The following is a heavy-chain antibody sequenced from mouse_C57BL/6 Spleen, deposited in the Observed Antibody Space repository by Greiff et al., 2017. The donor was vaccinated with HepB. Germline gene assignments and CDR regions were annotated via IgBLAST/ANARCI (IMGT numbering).Heavy chain of an antibody. CDR3: AREGGRSQCDY. CDR1: GYTFTSYW. V-gene: IGHV1-52*01. D-gene: IGHD6-1*01. CDR2: IDPSDSET. J-gene: IGHJ3*01. Sequence: QVQLKQPGAELVRPGSSVKLSCKASGYTFTSYWMHWVKQRPIQGLEWISNIDPSDSETHYNQKFKDKATLTVDKASSTAYMQLSSLASEDSAVYYCAREGGRSQCDYWGRGTLVTVSA.